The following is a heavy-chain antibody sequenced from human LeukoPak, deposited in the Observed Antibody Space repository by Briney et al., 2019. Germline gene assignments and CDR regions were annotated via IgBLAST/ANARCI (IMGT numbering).Heavy chain of an antibody. Sequence: GGSLRLSCAASGFTFSTYGMHWVRQAPGKGLEWVAVIWYDGSKKYYADSVKGRFTISRDNSKNTLYLQMNSLRAEDTAVYYCAKGGGSYYVYFDYWGQGTLVTVSS. D-gene: IGHD1-26*01. CDR3: AKGGGSYYVYFDY. CDR2: IWYDGSKK. V-gene: IGHV3-30*02. J-gene: IGHJ4*02. CDR1: GFTFSTYG.